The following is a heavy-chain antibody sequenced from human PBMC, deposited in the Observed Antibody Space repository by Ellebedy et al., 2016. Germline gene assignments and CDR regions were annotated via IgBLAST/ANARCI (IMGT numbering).Heavy chain of an antibody. CDR3: ARDGGPRGVDP. D-gene: IGHD3-16*01. CDR2: INHSGST. J-gene: IGHJ5*02. V-gene: IGHV4-34*01. Sequence: SETLSLTCAVYGGSFSGYYWSWIRQPPGKGLEWIGEINHSGSTYYNPSLKSRVTISVDRSKNQFSLKLSSVTAADTAVYYCARDGGPRGVDPWGQGTLVTVSS. CDR1: GGSFSGYY.